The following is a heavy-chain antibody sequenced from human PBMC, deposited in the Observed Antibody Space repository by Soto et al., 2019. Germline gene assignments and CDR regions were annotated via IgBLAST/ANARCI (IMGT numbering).Heavy chain of an antibody. D-gene: IGHD1-1*01. V-gene: IGHV1-58*01. CDR2: IVVGSGNT. CDR1: GFTFTSSA. J-gene: IGHJ5*02. CDR3: AADRPERNDFQDWLDP. Sequence: SVKVSCKASGFTFTSSAVQWVRQARGQRLEWIGWIVVGSGNTNYAQKFQERVTITRDMSTSTAYMELSSLRSEDTAVYYCAADRPERNDFQDWLDPCGQGPLVTVSS.